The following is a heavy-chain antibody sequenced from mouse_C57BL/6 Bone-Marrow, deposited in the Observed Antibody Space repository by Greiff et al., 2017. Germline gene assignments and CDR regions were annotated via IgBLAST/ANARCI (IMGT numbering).Heavy chain of an antibody. J-gene: IGHJ3*01. Sequence: QVQLKESGAELVKPGASVTISCKASGYAFSSYWMNWVKQRPGKGLEWIGQIYPGDGAPNYNGKFKGKATLSADKSSSTAYMQLSSLTSEDAAVYFCARSYGSSYDWFAYWGQGTLVTVSA. CDR1: GYAFSSYW. D-gene: IGHD1-1*01. V-gene: IGHV1-80*01. CDR3: ARSYGSSYDWFAY. CDR2: IYPGDGAP.